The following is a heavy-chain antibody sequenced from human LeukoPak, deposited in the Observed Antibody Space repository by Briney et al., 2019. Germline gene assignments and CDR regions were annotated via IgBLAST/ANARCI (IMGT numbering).Heavy chain of an antibody. CDR3: ASVPDDYTFDY. V-gene: IGHV1-18*01. Sequence: ASVSLSCKASGYTFSSKGISWVRQPPGQGLEWMGWISAYIGNTNYAQKFQGRVTMTTDTSSSTAYMELRSLRSDDTAVYYCASVPDDYTFDYWGQGTLVTVSS. J-gene: IGHJ4*02. CDR2: ISAYIGNT. CDR1: GYTFSSKG. D-gene: IGHD4-11*01.